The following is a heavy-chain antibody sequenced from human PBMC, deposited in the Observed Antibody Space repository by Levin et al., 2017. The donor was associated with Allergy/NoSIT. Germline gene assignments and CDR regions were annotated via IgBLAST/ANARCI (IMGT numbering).Heavy chain of an antibody. CDR1: GFTFSSYD. V-gene: IGHV3-13*01. D-gene: IGHD1-26*01. CDR3: ARGRAGATNMDV. CDR2: IGTAGDT. J-gene: IGHJ6*02. Sequence: ASVKVSCAASGFTFSSYDMHWVRQGTGKGLEWVSVIGTAGDTYYPGSVKGRFTISRENAKNSLYLQMNSLRAGDTAVYYCARGRAGATNMDVWGQGTTVTVSS.